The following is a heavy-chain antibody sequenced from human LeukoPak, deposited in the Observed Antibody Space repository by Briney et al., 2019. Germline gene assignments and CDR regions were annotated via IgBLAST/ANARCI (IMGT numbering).Heavy chain of an antibody. V-gene: IGHV4-59*08. Sequence: SETVSLTCTVSGGSISSYYWSWIRQPPGKGLEWIGYVYYSGSTNYNPSLKSRVTISVDTSKNHFSLKLSSVTAADTAVYSCARSIIGTSSKFDYWGQGTLVSVSS. CDR2: VYYSGST. CDR1: GGSISSYY. J-gene: IGHJ4*02. D-gene: IGHD1/OR15-1a*01. CDR3: ARSIIGTSSKFDY.